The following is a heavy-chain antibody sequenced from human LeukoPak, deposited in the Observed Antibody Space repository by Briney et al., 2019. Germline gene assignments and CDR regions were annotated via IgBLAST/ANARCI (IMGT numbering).Heavy chain of an antibody. CDR2: ITSSSTYT. V-gene: IGHV3-21*01. J-gene: IGHJ6*03. CDR1: GFSFSSYN. D-gene: IGHD1-26*01. Sequence: PGGTLRLSCAASGFSFSSYNMNWVRQTPGKGLEWVSSITSSSTYTFYADSVKGRFTISRDNARNSLYLQMNSLRAEDTAVYYCARDPYSGTFGDTYYYYMDVWGKGTTVTISS. CDR3: ARDPYSGTFGDTYYYYMDV.